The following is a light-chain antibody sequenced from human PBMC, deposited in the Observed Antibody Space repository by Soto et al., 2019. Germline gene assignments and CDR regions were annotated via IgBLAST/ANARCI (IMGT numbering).Light chain of an antibody. CDR1: SSDVGGYNY. V-gene: IGLV2-14*01. CDR2: EVR. Sequence: QSVLTQPASVSGSPGQSITISCTGTSSDVGGYNYVSWYQQHPGKVPKLMIYEVRYRPSGISTRFSGSKSGNTASLTISGLQAEDEADYYCSSYTSSNTYVFGSGTQLTVL. CDR3: SSYTSSNTYV. J-gene: IGLJ1*01.